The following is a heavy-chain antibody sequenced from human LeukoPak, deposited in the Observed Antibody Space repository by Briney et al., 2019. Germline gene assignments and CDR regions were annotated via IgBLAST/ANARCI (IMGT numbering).Heavy chain of an antibody. V-gene: IGHV1-46*01. Sequence: ASVKVSCKASGCTFTSYYMHWVRQAPGQGLEWMGIINPSGGSTSYARKFQGRVTMTRDTSTSTVYMELSSLRSEDTAVYYCARASGLDYYDSSGYYPALDYWGQGTLVTVSS. CDR2: INPSGGST. D-gene: IGHD3-22*01. CDR3: ARASGLDYYDSSGYYPALDY. CDR1: GCTFTSYY. J-gene: IGHJ4*02.